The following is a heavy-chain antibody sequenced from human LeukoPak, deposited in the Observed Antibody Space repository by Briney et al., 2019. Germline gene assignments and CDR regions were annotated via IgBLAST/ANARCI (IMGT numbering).Heavy chain of an antibody. Sequence: GESLKISCKSSGYSFTDYWIGWVRQMPGKGLEWMGIIYPSDSDATYTSSFQGRVTISADKSISTAYLQWTSLKASDTAIYYCARRRSIIVGGTRNWYFDLWGRGTLVTVSS. CDR3: ARRRSIIVGGTRNWYFDL. CDR1: GYSFTDYW. CDR2: IYPSDSDA. J-gene: IGHJ2*01. V-gene: IGHV5-51*01. D-gene: IGHD1-26*01.